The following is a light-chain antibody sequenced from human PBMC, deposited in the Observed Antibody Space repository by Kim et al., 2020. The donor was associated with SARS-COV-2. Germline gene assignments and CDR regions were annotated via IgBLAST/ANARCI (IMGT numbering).Light chain of an antibody. CDR3: QSYDSSNQV. V-gene: IGLV6-57*04. Sequence: FMLTQPHPVSESPGKTVTISCTRSSASIASNYVQWYQQRPGSAPTTVIYEDNQRPSGVPDRFSGSIDSSSNSASLTISGLKTEDEADYYCQSYDSSNQVFGGGAQLTVL. J-gene: IGLJ3*02. CDR2: EDN. CDR1: SASIASNY.